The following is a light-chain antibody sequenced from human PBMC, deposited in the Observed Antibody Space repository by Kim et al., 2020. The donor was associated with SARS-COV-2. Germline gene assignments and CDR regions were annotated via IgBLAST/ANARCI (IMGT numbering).Light chain of an antibody. CDR3: SSYTSRSTWV. CDR2: DVS. J-gene: IGLJ3*02. CDR1: SSDVGDYDY. Sequence: QSALTQPASVSGSPGQSITISCTGTSSDVGDYDYVSWYQQHPGKAPKLMIYDVSERPSGVSYRFSGSKSGNTASLTISRLRAEDEADYYCSSYTSRSTWVFGGGTQLTVL. V-gene: IGLV2-14*03.